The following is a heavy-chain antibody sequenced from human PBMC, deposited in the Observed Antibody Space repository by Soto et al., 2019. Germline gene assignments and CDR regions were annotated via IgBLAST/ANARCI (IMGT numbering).Heavy chain of an antibody. D-gene: IGHD3-22*01. CDR2: IYYSGST. V-gene: IGHV4-39*01. J-gene: IGHJ4*02. CDR3: ARLIKKGSGWKGPDY. Sequence: QLQLQESGPGLVKPSETVSLTCTVSGGSISSSSYYWGWIRQTPGKGLEWIGSIYYSGSTYYNPSLKSRVIISVDTSNNQFSLNLNSVTAADTAVFYCARLIKKGSGWKGPDYWGQGTLVTVSS. CDR1: GGSISSSSYY.